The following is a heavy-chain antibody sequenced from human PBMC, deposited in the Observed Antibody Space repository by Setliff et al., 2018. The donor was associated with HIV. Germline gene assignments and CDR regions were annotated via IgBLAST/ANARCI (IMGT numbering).Heavy chain of an antibody. CDR3: ARDVLDLVISVYGF. Sequence: SETLSLTCTVSGGSMSRFYWTWFRQPPGKGLEWIGFVYSTGSINYSPSFRGRLTISLDTSENQFSLHLTSVTAADTTVYYCARDVLDLVISVYGFWGQGIPVTVSS. CDR1: GGSMSRFY. J-gene: IGHJ4*02. V-gene: IGHV4-59*01. D-gene: IGHD3-22*01. CDR2: VYSTGSI.